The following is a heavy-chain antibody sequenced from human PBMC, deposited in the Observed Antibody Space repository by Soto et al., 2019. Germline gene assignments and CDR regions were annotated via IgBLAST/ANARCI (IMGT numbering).Heavy chain of an antibody. CDR1: GYSFSSFG. CDR2: SGSSGITK. V-gene: IGHV3-48*03. D-gene: IGHD3-3*01. Sequence: EVQLVESGGGLVQPGGSLRLSCEASGYSFSSFGISWVRQAPGKGLEWVAYSGSSGITKHYADSVKGRFTISKDNDKNLASLQMRSLRVEDTAVYYCVRTHYYDFWTCFWFDYWGRGTLVNVSS. CDR3: VRTHYYDFWTCFWFDY. J-gene: IGHJ4*02.